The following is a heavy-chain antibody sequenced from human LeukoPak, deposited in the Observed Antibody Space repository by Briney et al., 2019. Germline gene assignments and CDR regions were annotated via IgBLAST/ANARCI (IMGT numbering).Heavy chain of an antibody. CDR1: GFTFSRSW. CDR2: INTDGSGT. J-gene: IGHJ4*02. V-gene: IGHV3-74*01. Sequence: GGSLRLSCAASGFTFSRSWMHWVRQAPGKGLVWVSHINTDGSGTTYADSVKGRFTISRDNSKNTLYLQMNSPRDEDTALYYCANDTADAALARYFDYWGQGTLVTVSS. D-gene: IGHD5-18*01. CDR3: ANDTADAALARYFDY.